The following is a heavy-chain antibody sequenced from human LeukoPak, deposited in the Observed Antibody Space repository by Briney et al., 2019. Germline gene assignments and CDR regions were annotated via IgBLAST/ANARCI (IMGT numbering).Heavy chain of an antibody. Sequence: SGGSLRLSCAASGFTFSSYSMNWVRQAPGMGLEWVSSISSSSSYIYYADSVRGRFTISRDNAKNSLYLQMNSLRAEDTAVYYCARVQQQLTFDPWGQGTLVTVSS. D-gene: IGHD6-13*01. J-gene: IGHJ5*02. CDR1: GFTFSSYS. CDR2: ISSSSSYI. V-gene: IGHV3-21*01. CDR3: ARVQQQLTFDP.